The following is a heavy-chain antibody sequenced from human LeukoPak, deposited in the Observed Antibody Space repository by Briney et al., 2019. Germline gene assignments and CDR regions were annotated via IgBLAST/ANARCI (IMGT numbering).Heavy chain of an antibody. Sequence: SSETLSLTCTVSGGSISSSSYYWGWIRQPPGKGLEWIGSIYYSGSTYYNPSLKSRVTISVDTSKNQFSLKLSSVTAADTAVYYCAKDLGYDYVWGEGNFYDYWGQGTLVTVSS. D-gene: IGHD3-16*01. J-gene: IGHJ4*02. CDR1: GGSISSSSYY. CDR3: AKDLGYDYVWGEGNFYDY. CDR2: IYYSGST. V-gene: IGHV4-39*07.